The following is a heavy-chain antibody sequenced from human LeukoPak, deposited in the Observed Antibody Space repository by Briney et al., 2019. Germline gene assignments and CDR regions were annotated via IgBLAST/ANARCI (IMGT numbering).Heavy chain of an antibody. J-gene: IGHJ4*02. Sequence: PGGSLRLSCAASGFTFNSYAMHWVRQAPGKGLEWVAFLWYDGSNKYYADSVKGRFTVSRDNSKNTVYLQMNSLRAEDTAVYYCARDERGYYYSGAFFGAIDFWGQGTLVTVSS. CDR2: LWYDGSNK. CDR3: ARDERGYYYSGAFFGAIDF. CDR1: GFTFNSYA. V-gene: IGHV3-33*01. D-gene: IGHD3-22*01.